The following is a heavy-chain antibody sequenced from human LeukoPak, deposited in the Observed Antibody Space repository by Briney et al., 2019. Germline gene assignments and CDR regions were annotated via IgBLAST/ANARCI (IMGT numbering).Heavy chain of an antibody. CDR1: GGSISSYY. CDR3: ARGMHASKYYFDY. CDR2: IYYSGST. V-gene: IGHV4-59*12. J-gene: IGHJ4*02. D-gene: IGHD2-8*01. Sequence: PSETLSLTCTVSGGSISSYYWSWIRQPPGKGLEWIGYIYYSGSTNYNPSLKSRVTISVDTSKNQFSLKLSSVTAADTAVYYCARGMHASKYYFDYWGQGTLVTVSS.